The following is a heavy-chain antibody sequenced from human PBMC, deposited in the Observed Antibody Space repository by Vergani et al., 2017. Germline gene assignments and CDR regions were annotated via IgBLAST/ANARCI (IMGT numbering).Heavy chain of an antibody. CDR1: GFTFSSYG. D-gene: IGHD3-9*01. CDR2: IWYDGSNK. CDR3: ARDSDFDSKSGFDP. Sequence: QVQLVESGGGVVQPGRSLRLSCAASGFTFSSYGMHWVRQAPGKGLEWVAVIWYDGSNKYYADSVKGRFTISRDNSKNTLYLQMNSLRAEDTAVYYCARDSDFDSKSGFDPWGQGTLVTVSS. V-gene: IGHV3-33*01. J-gene: IGHJ5*02.